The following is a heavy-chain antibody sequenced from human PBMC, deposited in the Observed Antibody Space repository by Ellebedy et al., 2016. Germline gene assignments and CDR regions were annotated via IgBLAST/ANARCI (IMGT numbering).Heavy chain of an antibody. D-gene: IGHD3-16*01. CDR2: INPSGGST. CDR1: GYTFTNYY. V-gene: IGHV1-46*01. CDR3: AREWSVITFGGVFDY. J-gene: IGHJ4*02. Sequence: ASVKVSCXASGYTFTNYYLHWVRQAPGQGLEWMGIINPSGGSTTYAQKFQGRVTMTRDTSTSTVYMELSSLRAEDTALYYCAREWSVITFGGVFDYWGQGTLVTVSS.